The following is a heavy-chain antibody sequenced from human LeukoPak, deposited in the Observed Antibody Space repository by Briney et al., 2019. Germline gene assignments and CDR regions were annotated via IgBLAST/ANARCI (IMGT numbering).Heavy chain of an antibody. Sequence: SETLSLTCTVSGGSISGYYWSWIRQPPGKGLEWIGYIYYSGRTNYNPSLKSRVTISVDTSKNQLSLKLSSVTAADTAVYYCARVRSGKWFDPWGQGTLVTVSS. V-gene: IGHV4-59*08. CDR3: ARVRSGKWFDP. CDR2: IYYSGRT. CDR1: GGSISGYY. J-gene: IGHJ5*02.